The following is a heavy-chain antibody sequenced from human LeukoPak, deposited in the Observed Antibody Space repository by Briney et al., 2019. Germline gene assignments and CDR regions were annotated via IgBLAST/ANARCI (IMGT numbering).Heavy chain of an antibody. CDR1: GFTFSSYW. J-gene: IGHJ4*02. CDR3: ARARITMVRGVKGSLYFDY. D-gene: IGHD3-10*01. CDR2: IKQDGSEK. Sequence: GGSLRLSCAASGFTFSSYWMSWVRQAPGKGLEWVANIKQDGSEKHYVDSVKGRFTISRDNAKNSLYLQMNSLRAEDTAVYYCARARITMVRGVKGSLYFDYWGQGTLVTVSS. V-gene: IGHV3-7*04.